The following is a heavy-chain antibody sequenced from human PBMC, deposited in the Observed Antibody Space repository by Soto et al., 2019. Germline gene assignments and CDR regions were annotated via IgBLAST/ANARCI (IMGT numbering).Heavy chain of an antibody. CDR2: ISYDGTNK. J-gene: IGHJ3*02. D-gene: IGHD2-15*01. CDR1: GFTFSSYG. V-gene: IGHV3-30*18. CDR3: GKDWVHIVVAAITANSALHI. Sequence: QLQLVEAGGGVVQPGRSLRLSCAASGFTFSSYGIHWVRQAPGKGLEWVAVISYDGTNKWYADSVRGRFTISRYNSKNALVLQMNSLRFEDTAVYYCGKDWVHIVVAAITANSALHIWGQGTVVTVSS.